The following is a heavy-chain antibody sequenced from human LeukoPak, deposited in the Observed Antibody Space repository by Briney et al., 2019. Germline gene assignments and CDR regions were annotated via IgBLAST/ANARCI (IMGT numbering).Heavy chain of an antibody. V-gene: IGHV3-23*01. J-gene: IGHJ4*02. CDR3: ARLDIVATIKYFDY. Sequence: GGSLRLSCAASGFTFSSYAMSWVRQAPGKGLEWVSAISGSGGSTYCADSVKGRFTISRDNSKNTLYLQMNSLRAEDTAVYYCARLDIVATIKYFDYWGQGTLVTVSS. CDR1: GFTFSSYA. D-gene: IGHD5-12*01. CDR2: ISGSGGST.